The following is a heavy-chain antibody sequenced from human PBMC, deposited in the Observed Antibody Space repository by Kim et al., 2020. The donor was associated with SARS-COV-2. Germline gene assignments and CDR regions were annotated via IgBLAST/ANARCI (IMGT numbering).Heavy chain of an antibody. CDR1: GFTFSSYG. CDR3: ARDLWFSHDAFDI. CDR2: IWYDGSNK. V-gene: IGHV3-33*01. Sequence: GGSLRLSCAASGFTFSSYGMHWVRQAPGKGLEWVAVIWYDGSNKYYADSVKGRFTISRDNSKNTLYLQMNSLRAEDTAVYYCARDLWFSHDAFDIWGQGTMVTVSS. J-gene: IGHJ3*02. D-gene: IGHD3-10*01.